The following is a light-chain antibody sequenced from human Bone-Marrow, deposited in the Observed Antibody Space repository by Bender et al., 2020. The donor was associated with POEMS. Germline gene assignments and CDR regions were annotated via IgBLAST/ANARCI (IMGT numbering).Light chain of an antibody. CDR2: SNH. J-gene: IGLJ2*01. V-gene: IGLV1-44*01. CDR3: AAWDDSLNGLV. CDR1: GSSIGSNT. Sequence: QSVLTQPPSVSGTPGQRVTISCSGSGSSIGSNTVHWYQQLPGTAPKVLIYSNHQRPAGVPDRFSGSKSGTSASLAISGLQSEDEADYYCAAWDDSLNGLVFGGGTKLTVL.